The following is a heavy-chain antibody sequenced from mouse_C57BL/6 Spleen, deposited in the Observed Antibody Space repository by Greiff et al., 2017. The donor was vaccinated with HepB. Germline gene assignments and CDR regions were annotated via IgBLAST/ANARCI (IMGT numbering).Heavy chain of an antibody. CDR1: GYTFTSYW. V-gene: IGHV1-59*01. CDR2: IDPSDSYT. J-gene: IGHJ3*01. CDR3: AREGSNFSWFAY. Sequence: QVQLQQPGAELVRPGTSVKLSCKASGYTFTSYWMHWVKQRPGQGLEWIGVIDPSDSYTNYNQKFKGKATLTVDTSSSTAYMPLSSLTSEDSAVIYCAREGSNFSWFAYGGQGTLVTVSA.